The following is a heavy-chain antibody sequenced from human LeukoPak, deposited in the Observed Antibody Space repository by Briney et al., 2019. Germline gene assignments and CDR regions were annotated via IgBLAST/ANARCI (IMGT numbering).Heavy chain of an antibody. J-gene: IGHJ6*02. Sequence: SETLSLTCTVSGGSVNSGSYFWSWFRQPPGKRLEWIGYIQNSATTNYNPSLESRVAIFVDSSKDQFSLRVTSVTAADTAVYYCAADYSNFYGMDVWGQGTTVTVSS. V-gene: IGHV4-61*01. CDR1: GGSVNSGSYF. D-gene: IGHD4-11*01. CDR2: IQNSATT. CDR3: AADYSNFYGMDV.